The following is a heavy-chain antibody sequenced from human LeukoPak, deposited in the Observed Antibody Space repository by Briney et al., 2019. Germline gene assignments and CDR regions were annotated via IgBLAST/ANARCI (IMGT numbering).Heavy chain of an antibody. V-gene: IGHV3-7*03. D-gene: IGHD2/OR15-2a*01. CDR3: ARDREFYIY. CDR2: IKQDGSEK. Sequence: PGGSLRLSCAASGFIFSSYWMSWVRQAPGKGLEWVANIKQDGSEKYYVDSVKGRFTISRDNAKNSLYLQMNSLRAEDTAVYYCARDREFYIYWGQGTLVTVSS. CDR1: GFIFSSYW. J-gene: IGHJ4*02.